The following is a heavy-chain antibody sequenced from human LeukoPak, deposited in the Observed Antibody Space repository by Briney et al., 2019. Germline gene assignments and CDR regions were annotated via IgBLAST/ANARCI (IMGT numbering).Heavy chain of an antibody. CDR2: IYPGDSDT. V-gene: IGHV5-51*01. CDR1: GYSFTSYL. Sequence: RGESLKISCKGSGYSFTSYLIGWVRRMPGKGLEWMGIIYPGDSDTRYSPSFQGQVTISADKSISTAYLQWSSLKASDTAMYYCARQRLLLREIDYWGQGTLVTVSS. D-gene: IGHD2/OR15-2a*01. CDR3: ARQRLLLREIDY. J-gene: IGHJ4*02.